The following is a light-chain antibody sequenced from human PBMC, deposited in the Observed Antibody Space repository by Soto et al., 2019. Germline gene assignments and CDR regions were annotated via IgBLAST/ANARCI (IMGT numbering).Light chain of an antibody. J-gene: IGKJ1*01. CDR3: QQYNNWPPWT. V-gene: IGKV3-15*01. CDR1: QSVSSN. Sequence: EIVMTQSPATLSVSPGERATLSCRASQSVSSNLAWYQQKPGQAPRLLIYGASTRATGIPARFSGSGSGTECTLTISSLQSEDVAVYYCQQYNNWPPWTVGQGTKVEIK. CDR2: GAS.